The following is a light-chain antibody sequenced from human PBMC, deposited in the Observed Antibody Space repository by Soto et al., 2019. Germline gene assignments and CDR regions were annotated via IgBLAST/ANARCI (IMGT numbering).Light chain of an antibody. CDR1: SSDVGDFNY. V-gene: IGLV2-14*03. Sequence: QSALTQPASVSGSPGRSVTISCTGSSSDVGDFNYVSWYQHLPGRAPKLIIYDVTNRPSGISYRFSASKSGRTASLTISGLQAEDEADYYCSSYSSSPTHVVFGGGTQLTV. CDR2: DVT. CDR3: SSYSSSPTHVV. J-gene: IGLJ2*01.